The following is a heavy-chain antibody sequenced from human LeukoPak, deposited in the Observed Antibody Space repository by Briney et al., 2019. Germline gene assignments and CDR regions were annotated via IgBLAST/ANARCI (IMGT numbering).Heavy chain of an antibody. CDR3: ASDYYDSSGR. V-gene: IGHV1-69*13. CDR1: EGTFSSYA. CDR2: IIPIFGTA. Sequence: GASVKVSCKASEGTFSSYAISWVRQAPGQGLEWMGGIIPIFGTANYAQKFQGRVTITADESTSTAYMELSSLRSEDTAVYYCASDYYDSSGRWGQGTLVTVSS. J-gene: IGHJ4*01. D-gene: IGHD3-22*01.